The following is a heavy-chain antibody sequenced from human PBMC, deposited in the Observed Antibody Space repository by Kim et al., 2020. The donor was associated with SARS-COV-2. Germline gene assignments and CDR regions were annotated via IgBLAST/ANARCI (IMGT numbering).Heavy chain of an antibody. CDR3: ARQGKQWLVGYYGMDV. D-gene: IGHD6-19*01. J-gene: IGHJ6*02. CDR2: IDPSDSYT. CDR1: GYSFTSYW. V-gene: IGHV5-10-1*01. Sequence: GESLKISCKGSGYSFTSYWISWVRQMPGKGLEWMGRIDPSDSYTNYSPSFQGHVTISADKSISTAYLQWSSLKASDTAMYYCARQGKQWLVGYYGMDVWGQGTTVTVSS.